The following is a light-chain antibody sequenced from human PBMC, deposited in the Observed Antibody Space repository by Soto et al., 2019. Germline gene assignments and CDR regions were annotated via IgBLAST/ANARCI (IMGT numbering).Light chain of an antibody. V-gene: IGKV3-20*01. J-gene: IGKJ1*01. CDR1: QSVSSNY. Sequence: EIVLTQSPGTLSLSPGERATLSCRASQSVSSNYLAWYQQKPGQAPSLLIYGASSRATGIPDRFSGSGSGTDFTLTISSLESEDFAVYYCQQYGISPWTFGQGTKVEIK. CDR3: QQYGISPWT. CDR2: GAS.